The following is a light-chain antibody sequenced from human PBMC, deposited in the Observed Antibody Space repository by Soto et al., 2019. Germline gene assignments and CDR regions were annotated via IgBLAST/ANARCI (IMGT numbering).Light chain of an antibody. Sequence: QSLLTQPPSASGTPGQMVTISCSGSSSNIGSNTVNWYQQLPGTAPKLLIYSNNQRPSGVPDRFSGSKSGTSASLAISGLQSEDEADYYCAAWDDSLNGSVVLGGGTKVTVL. V-gene: IGLV1-44*01. J-gene: IGLJ2*01. CDR2: SNN. CDR3: AAWDDSLNGSVV. CDR1: SSNIGSNT.